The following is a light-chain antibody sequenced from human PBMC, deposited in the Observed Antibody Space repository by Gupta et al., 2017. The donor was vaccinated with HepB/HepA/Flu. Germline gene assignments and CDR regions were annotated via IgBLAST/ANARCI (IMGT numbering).Light chain of an antibody. CDR1: SSDIGGYNY. V-gene: IGLV2-14*03. CDR3: SSYTSSRPV. J-gene: IGLJ2*01. CDR2: DVS. Sequence: QSAMTQPASVSGSPGQSITISCIGTSSDIGGYNYVSWYQHPPGNAPKLMIYDVSNRPSGVSNRFSGSKSGNTASLTISGLQAEDEADYYCSSYTSSRPVFGGGTKLTVL.